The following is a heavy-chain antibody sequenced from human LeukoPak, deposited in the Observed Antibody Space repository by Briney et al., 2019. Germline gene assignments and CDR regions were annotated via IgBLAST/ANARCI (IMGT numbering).Heavy chain of an antibody. CDR1: GGSFSGYY. V-gene: IGHV4-34*01. Sequence: SETLSLTCAVYGGSFSGYYWSWIRQPPGKGLEWIGEINHSGSTNYNPSLKSRVTTSRDTPKNQFSLKLSSMTAADTAMYYCVRASVDTGGAFDVWGQGTLVTVSS. CDR2: INHSGST. CDR3: VRASVDTGGAFDV. D-gene: IGHD2-8*02. J-gene: IGHJ3*01.